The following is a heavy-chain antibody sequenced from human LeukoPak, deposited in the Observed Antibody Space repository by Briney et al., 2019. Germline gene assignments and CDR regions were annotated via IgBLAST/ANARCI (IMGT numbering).Heavy chain of an antibody. D-gene: IGHD3-16*01. J-gene: IGHJ4*02. CDR2: ISSSGSTI. V-gene: IGHV3-48*03. Sequence: GGSLRLSCAASGFTFSSYEMNWVRQAPGKGLEWVSYISSSGSTIYYADSVKGRFTISRDSAKKSLYLQMNSLRAEDTAVYHCARGGGSWGFDFWGQGTLVTVSS. CDR3: ARGGGSWGFDF. CDR1: GFTFSSYE.